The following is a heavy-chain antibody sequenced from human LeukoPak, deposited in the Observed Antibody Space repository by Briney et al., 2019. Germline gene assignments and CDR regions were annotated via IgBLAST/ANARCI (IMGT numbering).Heavy chain of an antibody. V-gene: IGHV4-39*01. CDR2: IYFSGST. Sequence: TSETLSLTXTVXXXXXSXXXXXWXXXXXXXXXGLEWIGSIYFSGSTYDNPSLKSRVTISVDTSKNQFSLKLSSVTAADTAVYYCACGDFRPDYWGQGTLVTVSS. CDR3: ACGDFRPDY. CDR1: XXXXSXXXXX. D-gene: IGHD4-17*01. J-gene: IGHJ4*02.